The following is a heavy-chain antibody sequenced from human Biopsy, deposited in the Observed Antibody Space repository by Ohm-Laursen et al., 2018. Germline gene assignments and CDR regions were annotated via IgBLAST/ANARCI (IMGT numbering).Heavy chain of an antibody. CDR2: MSRSGDTI. CDR3: ARGANPFHY. V-gene: IGHV3-48*03. J-gene: IGHJ4*02. CDR1: GFTFSTYE. Sequence: SLRLSCSASGFTFSTYEMSRVRQAPGKGLEWVSYMSRSGDTIYYADSVKGRFTISRDNAKNSLYLQMNSLRADGTAVYYCARGANPFHYWGRGTLVTVSS. D-gene: IGHD4/OR15-4a*01.